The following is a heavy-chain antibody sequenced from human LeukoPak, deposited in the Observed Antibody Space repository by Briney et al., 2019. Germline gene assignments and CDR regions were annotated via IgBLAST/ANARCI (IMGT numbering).Heavy chain of an antibody. D-gene: IGHD1-26*01. Sequence: GGSLRLSCAASGFTSGIYAVSWVRQAPGKGLEWVSAFSGGGNSYYADSVKGRFTISRDNSKKILYLQMNSLRAEDTAVYYCGKDQRWESPHYLDSWGQGTLVTVSS. CDR3: GKDQRWESPHYLDS. V-gene: IGHV3-23*01. CDR2: FSGGGNS. CDR1: GFTSGIYA. J-gene: IGHJ4*02.